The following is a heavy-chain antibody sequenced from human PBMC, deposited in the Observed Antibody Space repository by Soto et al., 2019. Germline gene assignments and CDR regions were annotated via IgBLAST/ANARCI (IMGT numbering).Heavy chain of an antibody. D-gene: IGHD3-3*01. V-gene: IGHV3-23*01. CDR3: ARWSYLDY. CDR2: ISGSDGKT. Sequence: TVGSLRLSCAASGFSFGSYALSWVRQAPGKGLEWVSTISGSDGKTFYADAVKGRFSISGDTSQNTLYLQMNSLRADDTAIYYCARWSYLDYWGQGTRVTVSS. J-gene: IGHJ4*02. CDR1: GFSFGSYA.